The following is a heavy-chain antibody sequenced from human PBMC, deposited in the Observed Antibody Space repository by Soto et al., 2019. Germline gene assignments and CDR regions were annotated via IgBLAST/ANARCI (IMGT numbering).Heavy chain of an antibody. D-gene: IGHD6-6*01. V-gene: IGHV3-30-3*01. J-gene: IGHJ5*02. CDR1: GFTFSSYA. CDR3: ARVDSSSST. Sequence: QVQLVESGGGVVQPGRSLRLSCAASGFTFSSYAMHGVRQAPGKGLEWVAVISYDGSNKYYADSVKGRFTISRDNSKNTLYLQMNSLRAEDTAVYYCARVDSSSSTWGQGTLVTVSS. CDR2: ISYDGSNK.